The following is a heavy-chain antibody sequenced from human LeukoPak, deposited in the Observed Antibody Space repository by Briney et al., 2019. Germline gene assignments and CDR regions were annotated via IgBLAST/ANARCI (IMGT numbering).Heavy chain of an antibody. Sequence: PGGSLRLSCAASGFTFSSYGMHWVRQAPGKGLEWVAVIWYDGSNKYYADSVKGRFTISRDNSKNTLYLQMNSLRAEDTAVYYCARDRNGGDIDYWGQGTLVTVSS. CDR3: ARDRNGGDIDY. V-gene: IGHV3-33*01. CDR1: GFTFSSYG. D-gene: IGHD4-23*01. J-gene: IGHJ4*02. CDR2: IWYDGSNK.